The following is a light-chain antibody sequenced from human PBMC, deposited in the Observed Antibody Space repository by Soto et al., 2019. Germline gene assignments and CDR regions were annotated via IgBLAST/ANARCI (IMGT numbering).Light chain of an antibody. CDR3: QHYGSSAIT. Sequence: EIVLTQSPGTLSLSPGERATLSCRASQSVSSSYLAWYQQKPGQAPSLLIYGASSRATGIPDRFSGSGSGTDFTLTISRLEPEDFAVYYCQHYGSSAITFGQGTRLEIK. V-gene: IGKV3-20*01. CDR1: QSVSSSY. J-gene: IGKJ5*01. CDR2: GAS.